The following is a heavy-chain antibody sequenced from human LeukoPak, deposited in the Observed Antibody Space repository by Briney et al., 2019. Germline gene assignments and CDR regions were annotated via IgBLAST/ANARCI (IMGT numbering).Heavy chain of an antibody. J-gene: IGHJ4*02. CDR3: ARDSRGSGYEVDY. CDR1: GFTFSSYS. D-gene: IGHD5-12*01. CDR2: ISDSSGTM. Sequence: GGSLRLSCTASGFTFSSYSMNWVRQAPGKGLEWVSYISDSSGTMYYADSVKGRFTISRDNAKNSLYLQMNSLRDEDTAVYYCARDSRGSGYEVDYWGQGTLVTVSS. V-gene: IGHV3-48*02.